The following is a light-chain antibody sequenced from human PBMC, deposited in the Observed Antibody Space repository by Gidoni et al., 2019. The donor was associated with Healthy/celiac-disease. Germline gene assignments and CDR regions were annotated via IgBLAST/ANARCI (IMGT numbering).Light chain of an antibody. V-gene: IGKV1-5*03. CDR1: QSISSW. Sequence: DIQMTQSPSTMSASVGDRVTITCRASQSISSWLAWYQQKPGNAPKPLISKASRLESGVPSRFSGSGSGTEFTLTISSLQPDDFATYYCQQYNSYSKTFGQGTKVEIK. J-gene: IGKJ1*01. CDR2: KAS. CDR3: QQYNSYSKT.